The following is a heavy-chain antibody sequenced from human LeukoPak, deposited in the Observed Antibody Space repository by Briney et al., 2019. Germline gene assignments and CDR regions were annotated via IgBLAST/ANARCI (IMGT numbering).Heavy chain of an antibody. CDR1: GYTFTSYD. J-gene: IGHJ4*02. V-gene: IGHV1-18*01. D-gene: IGHD6-13*01. CDR2: ISAYNGNT. CDR3: ARPRTATGTFGVYFDY. Sequence: ASVKVSCKASGYTFTSYDITWVRQAPGQGLEWMGWISAYNGNTNYAQKLQVRVTMTTDTSTSKVYMELRSLRSDGTAVYYCARPRTATGTFGVYFDYWGQGTLVTVSS.